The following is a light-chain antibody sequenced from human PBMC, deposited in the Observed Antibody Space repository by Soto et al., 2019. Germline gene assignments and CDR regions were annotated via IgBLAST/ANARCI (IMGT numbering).Light chain of an antibody. J-gene: IGLJ2*01. CDR3: QSYDSSLSGVV. CDR2: GNS. CDR1: NSTIGAGYD. Sequence: QSVLTQPPSVSGAPGQRVTISCTGSNSTIGAGYDVHWYQQLPGTAPKLLIYGNSNRPSGVPDRFSGSKSGTSASLAITGLQTEDDADYYCQSYDSSLSGVVFGGGTQLTVL. V-gene: IGLV1-40*01.